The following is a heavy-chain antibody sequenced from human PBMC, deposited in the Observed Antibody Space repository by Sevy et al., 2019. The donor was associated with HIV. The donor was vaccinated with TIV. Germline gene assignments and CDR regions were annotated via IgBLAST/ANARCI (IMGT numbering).Heavy chain of an antibody. Sequence: ASVKVSCKASGYTFTGYYMHWVRQAPGQGLEWRGWINPNRGGTNYEQKFQGRVTMTRDTSISTAYMELSRLRSDDTAVYYCARGIAVAAPFDYWGQGTLVTVSS. CDR1: GYTFTGYY. J-gene: IGHJ4*02. CDR2: INPNRGGT. CDR3: ARGIAVAAPFDY. D-gene: IGHD6-19*01. V-gene: IGHV1-2*02.